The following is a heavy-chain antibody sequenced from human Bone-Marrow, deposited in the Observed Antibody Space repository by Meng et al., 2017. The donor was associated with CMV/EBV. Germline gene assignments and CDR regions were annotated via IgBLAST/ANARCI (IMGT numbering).Heavy chain of an antibody. J-gene: IGHJ4*02. Sequence: SETLSLTCTVSGDSINSADYYWSWIRQPPGKGLEWIGNSDYRGSTYYNPTLRSRVTIAADTSKKKFSVMLNSLTVADTAVYYCARWGVGIALYFDYWGRGMLVTVSS. CDR1: GDSINSADYY. V-gene: IGHV4-30-4*08. CDR3: ARWGVGIALYFDY. CDR2: SDYRGST. D-gene: IGHD6-13*01.